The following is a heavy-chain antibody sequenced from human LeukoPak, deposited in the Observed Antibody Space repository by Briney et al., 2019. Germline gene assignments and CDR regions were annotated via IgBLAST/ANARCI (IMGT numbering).Heavy chain of an antibody. Sequence: GGSLRLSCAASGFTFSSYSMNWVRQAPGKGLEWVSSISSSSSYIYYADSVKGRFTISRDNAKNLLYLQMNSLRAEDTAVYYCARDLGETYNWNDFDYWGQGTLVTVSS. CDR1: GFTFSSYS. CDR2: ISSSSSYI. V-gene: IGHV3-21*01. CDR3: ARDLGETYNWNDFDY. J-gene: IGHJ4*02. D-gene: IGHD1-20*01.